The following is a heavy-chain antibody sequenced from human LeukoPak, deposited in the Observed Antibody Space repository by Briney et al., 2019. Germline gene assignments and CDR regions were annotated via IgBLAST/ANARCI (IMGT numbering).Heavy chain of an antibody. CDR2: INTNTGNP. CDR3: ARDDITMVRGVIPSAFDY. V-gene: IGHV7-4-1*02. J-gene: IGHJ4*02. D-gene: IGHD3-10*01. CDR1: GYTFTSYP. Sequence: GASVKVSCKASGYTFTSYPMNWVRQAPGQGLEWMGWINTNTGNPTYAQGFTGRFVFSLDTSVSTAYLQISSLKAEDTAVYYCARDDITMVRGVIPSAFDYGGQGTLVTVSS.